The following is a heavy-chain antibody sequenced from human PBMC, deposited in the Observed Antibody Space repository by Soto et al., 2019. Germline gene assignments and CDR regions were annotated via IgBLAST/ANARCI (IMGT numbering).Heavy chain of an antibody. J-gene: IGHJ6*02. CDR1: GGSISSGGYY. D-gene: IGHD3-16*01. CDR2: IYYSGST. CDR3: ARGSYYDYVWGSYYYYYGMDV. V-gene: IGHV4-31*03. Sequence: PSETLSLTCTVSGGSISSGGYYWSWIRQHPGEGLEWIGYIYYSGSTYYNPSLKSRVTISVDTSKNQFSLKLSSVTAADTAVYYCARGSYYDYVWGSYYYYYGMDVWGQGTTVTVSS.